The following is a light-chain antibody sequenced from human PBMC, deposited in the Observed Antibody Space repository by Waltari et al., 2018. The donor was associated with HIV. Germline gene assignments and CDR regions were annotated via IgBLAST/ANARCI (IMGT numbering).Light chain of an antibody. CDR3: QQYNSYT. CDR1: QGISSW. V-gene: IGKV1-5*03. J-gene: IGKJ4*01. Sequence: DIQMTQSPSTLSASVGDRVTITCRASQGISSWLAWYQQKPGKAPKLLIYKASSLESGVPSRFSGSGSGTEFTLTNSSLQPDDFATYDGQQYNSYTFGGGTKVEIK. CDR2: KAS.